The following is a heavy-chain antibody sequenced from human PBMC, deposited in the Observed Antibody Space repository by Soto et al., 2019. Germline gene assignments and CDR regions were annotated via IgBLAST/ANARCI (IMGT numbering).Heavy chain of an antibody. V-gene: IGHV1-18*01. D-gene: IGHD1-26*01. J-gene: IGHJ4*02. CDR3: AREMGPDSGSYFVPHLNYFDY. CDR2: ISAYNGNT. Sequence: ASVKVSCKASGYTFTSYGISWVRQAPGQGLEWMGWISAYNGNTNYAQKLQGRVTMTTETSTSTAYMELRSLRSDDTAVYYCAREMGPDSGSYFVPHLNYFDYWGQGTLVTVSS. CDR1: GYTFTSYG.